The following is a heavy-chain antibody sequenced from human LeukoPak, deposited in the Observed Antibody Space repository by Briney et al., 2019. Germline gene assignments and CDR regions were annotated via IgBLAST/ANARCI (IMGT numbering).Heavy chain of an antibody. CDR1: GFTFSSYN. J-gene: IGHJ5*02. CDR2: IYSGGST. Sequence: GGSLRLSCAASGFTFSSYNMSWVRQAPGKGLEWVSVIYSGGSTYYADSVRGRFTISRDNSKNTLHLQMNSLRAEDTAVYYCAKDQAPSDPWGQGTLVTVSS. V-gene: IGHV3-53*01. CDR3: AKDQAPSDP.